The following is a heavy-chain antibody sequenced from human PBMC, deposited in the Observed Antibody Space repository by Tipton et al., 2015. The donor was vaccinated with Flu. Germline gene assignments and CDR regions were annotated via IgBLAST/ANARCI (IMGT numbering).Heavy chain of an antibody. V-gene: IGHV4-38-2*02. Sequence: LRLSCTVSNASIGSDYYWGWIRQPPGKGLQWLGNIHRSGNTYYNSSLKSRVTISLDKSKNQFSLRLVSMTATDTAVYYCARRDYSNYVSEPKNWFDPWGQGILVTVSS. CDR2: IHRSGNT. J-gene: IGHJ5*02. CDR1: NASIGSDYY. CDR3: ARRDYSNYVSEPKNWFDP. D-gene: IGHD4-11*01.